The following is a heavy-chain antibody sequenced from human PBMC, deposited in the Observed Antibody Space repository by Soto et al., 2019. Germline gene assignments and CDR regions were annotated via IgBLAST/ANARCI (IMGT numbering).Heavy chain of an antibody. V-gene: IGHV3-15*01. CDR2: IKSKTDGGTT. CDR3: TTARITGTTIPYYYYYYYMDV. CDR1: GFTFSNAW. Sequence: EVQLVESGGGLVKPGGSLRLSCAASGFTFSNAWMSWVRQAPGKGLEWVGRIKSKTDGGTTDYAAPVKGRFTISRDASKNTLYMQLNSLKTEDTAVYYCTTARITGTTIPYYYYYYYMDVWGKGTTVTVSS. D-gene: IGHD1-7*01. J-gene: IGHJ6*03.